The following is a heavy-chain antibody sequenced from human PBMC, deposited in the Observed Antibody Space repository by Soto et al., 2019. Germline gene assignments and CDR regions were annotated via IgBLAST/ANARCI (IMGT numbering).Heavy chain of an antibody. V-gene: IGHV5-10-1*01. D-gene: IGHD6-13*01. Sequence: GESLKNSCKGSGGSCISYWISWVRQITGKGLEWMGRIDPSDSYTNYSPSFQGHVTISADKSISTAYLQWSSLKASDTAMYYCARGYNTATLIAAAGTQGPYGMDVWGQGTTVTVSS. CDR1: GGSCISYW. CDR2: IDPSDSYT. CDR3: ARGYNTATLIAAAGTQGPYGMDV. J-gene: IGHJ6*02.